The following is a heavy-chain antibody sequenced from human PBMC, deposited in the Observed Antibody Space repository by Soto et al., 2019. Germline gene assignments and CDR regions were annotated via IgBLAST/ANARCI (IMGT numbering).Heavy chain of an antibody. V-gene: IGHV3-49*04. CDR2: IRNNGYGGTA. J-gene: IGHJ5*02. Sequence: AGGSLRLSCAASGFKFGDYAMTWVRQAPGKGLEWVGFIRNNGYGGTANYAASVKGRFTISRDDSKTIAYLQMNSLKTEDTAVYYCIRGSFGYYGPWGQGTLVTVSS. CDR1: GFKFGDYA. D-gene: IGHD3-22*01. CDR3: IRGSFGYYGP.